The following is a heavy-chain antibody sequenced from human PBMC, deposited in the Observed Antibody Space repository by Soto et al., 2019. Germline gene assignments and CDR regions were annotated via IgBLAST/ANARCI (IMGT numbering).Heavy chain of an antibody. CDR2: INDSGDI. D-gene: IGHD3-10*01. J-gene: IGHJ6*03. CDR1: GGSFSGYQ. CDR3: ARGLILWFGELSRRGGYYYYMDV. Sequence: QVQLQQWGAGLLKPSETLSLTCAVYGGSFSGYQWSWIRQTPGKGLEWIGGINDSGDINYNPSLKSRLNILVDSPKKQISLRMSSVTAADTAVYYCARGLILWFGELSRRGGYYYYMDVWGKGTTVIVSS. V-gene: IGHV4-34*01.